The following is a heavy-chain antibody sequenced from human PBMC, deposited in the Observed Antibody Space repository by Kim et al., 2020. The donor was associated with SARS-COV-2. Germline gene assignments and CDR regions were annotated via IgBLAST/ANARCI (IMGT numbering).Heavy chain of an antibody. Sequence: GSLRLSCAASGFIFSSYDINWVRQAPGKGLEWVALISYNGKNTYYTDSVKGRFTLSRDNSKNTVYLQMSSLRAEDTAVYYCARLFYDILTGPFDFWGQG. D-gene: IGHD3-9*01. CDR2: ISYNGKNT. CDR3: ARLFYDILTGPFDF. V-gene: IGHV3-30*03. CDR1: GFIFSSYD. J-gene: IGHJ4*02.